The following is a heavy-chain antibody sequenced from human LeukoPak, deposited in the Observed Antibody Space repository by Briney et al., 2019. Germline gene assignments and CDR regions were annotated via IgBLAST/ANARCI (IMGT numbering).Heavy chain of an antibody. CDR1: GFTFSTYF. CDR3: ARIIVVVPSAIPDYGDYYFHY. J-gene: IGHJ4*02. CDR2: IASDGSHT. D-gene: IGHD2-2*02. Sequence: GRSLRLSCAASGFTFSTYFMHWVRQAPGKGLEWVADIASDGSHTFYVESVKGRFTISRDDSKNTLYLQMNSLRAEDTAVYFCARIIVVVPSAIPDYGDYYFHYWGQGTLVTVSS. V-gene: IGHV3-30-3*01.